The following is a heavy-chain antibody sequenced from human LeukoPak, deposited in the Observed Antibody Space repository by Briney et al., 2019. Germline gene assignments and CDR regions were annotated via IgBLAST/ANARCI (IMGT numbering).Heavy chain of an antibody. Sequence: ASVKVSCKASGYSFTNYYIHWVRQAPGQGLEWMGIINPSGGSTSYAQKFQGRVTMTRDMSTSTVYMELSSLRSEDTAVYYCARDEGVPYSYYDLWGRGTLVTVSS. CDR1: GYSFTNYY. D-gene: IGHD5-18*01. J-gene: IGHJ2*01. V-gene: IGHV1-46*01. CDR3: ARDEGVPYSYYDL. CDR2: INPSGGST.